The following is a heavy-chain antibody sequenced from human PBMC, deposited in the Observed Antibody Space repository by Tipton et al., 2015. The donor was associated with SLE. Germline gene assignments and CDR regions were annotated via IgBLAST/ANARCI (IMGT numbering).Heavy chain of an antibody. CDR3: SRGPITARPIF. CDR2: IHYSGTT. CDR1: GVSLSSHY. V-gene: IGHV4-59*08. J-gene: IGHJ4*02. Sequence: TLSLTCTVSGVSLSSHYWSWIRQSPGKGLEWIGYIHYSGTTNYNPSLRGRVTVSVDTSKNQFSLNLTSVTAADTAVYYCSRGPITARPIFWGQGALVTVSS. D-gene: IGHD6-6*01.